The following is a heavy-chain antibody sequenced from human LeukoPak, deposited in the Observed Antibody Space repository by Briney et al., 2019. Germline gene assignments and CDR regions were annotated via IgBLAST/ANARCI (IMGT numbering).Heavy chain of an antibody. V-gene: IGHV1-2*02. Sequence: ASVKVSCKASGYTFTDFFIHWVRQAPRQGLEGIGWINLNTGDTNYAQRFQGRVTLTRDTSVSTAFMDLSRLGSDDTAVYYCARDGILGITLCDRWGQGTLVTVSS. J-gene: IGHJ4*02. CDR3: ARDGILGITLCDR. D-gene: IGHD2-21*01. CDR1: GYTFTDFF. CDR2: INLNTGDT.